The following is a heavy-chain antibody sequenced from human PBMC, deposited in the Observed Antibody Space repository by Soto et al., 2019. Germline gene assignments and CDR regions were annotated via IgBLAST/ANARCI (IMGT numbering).Heavy chain of an antibody. J-gene: IGHJ5*02. CDR1: GYAFGDYD. CDR3: ARMATYGTLNWFDP. D-gene: IGHD1-1*01. Sequence: QVQLVQSGAEVQRPGASVKVSCRASGYAFGDYDIIWVRQAPGQGLEWMGWMNPNSANTGYAQKLQGRVSMTRDMSISTGYMELSRLRPEDTAIYYCARMATYGTLNWFDPWGQGALVTVYS. CDR2: MNPNSANT. V-gene: IGHV1-8*01.